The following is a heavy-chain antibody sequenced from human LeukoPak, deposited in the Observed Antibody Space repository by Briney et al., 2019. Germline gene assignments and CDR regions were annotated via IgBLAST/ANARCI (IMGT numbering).Heavy chain of an antibody. D-gene: IGHD6-13*01. CDR2: TYYRSKWYN. V-gene: IGHV6-1*01. J-gene: IGHJ4*02. Sequence: SQTLSLTCAISGDSVSSNSGAWNWIRQSPSRGLECLGRTYYRSKWYNDYAESVKSRINIKPDTSRNQFSLQLNSVTPEDTAVYYCVRDQAGLDYWGQGTLVTVSS. CDR3: VRDQAGLDY. CDR1: GDSVSSNSGA.